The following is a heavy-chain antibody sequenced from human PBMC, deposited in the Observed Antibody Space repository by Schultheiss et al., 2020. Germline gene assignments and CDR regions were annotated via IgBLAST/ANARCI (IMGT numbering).Heavy chain of an antibody. V-gene: IGHV3-53*01. J-gene: IGHJ4*02. Sequence: GGSLRLSCAASGFTVSSNYMSWVRQAPGKGLEWVSVIYSGGSIYYPDSMKGRFTISRDNSKNSLYLQMDSLRVDDTAMYFCTKDRDYCARWGQGTLVTVSS. CDR2: IYSGGSI. D-gene: IGHD5-12*01. CDR1: GFTVSSNY. CDR3: TKDRDYCAR.